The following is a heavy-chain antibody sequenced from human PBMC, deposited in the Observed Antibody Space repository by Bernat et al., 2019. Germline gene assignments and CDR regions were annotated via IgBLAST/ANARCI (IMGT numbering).Heavy chain of an antibody. V-gene: IGHV3-30-3*01. J-gene: IGHJ6*02. CDR1: GFTFSSYA. CDR2: ISYDGSNK. CDR3: AREGDWSQYYYYYYGMDV. D-gene: IGHD3/OR15-3a*01. Sequence: VQLLESGGGVVQPGRSLRLSCAASGFTFSSYAMHWVRQAPGKGLEWVAVISYDGSNKYYADSVKGRFTISRDNSKNTLYLQMNSLRAEDTAVYYCAREGDWSQYYYYYYGMDVWGQGTTVTVSS.